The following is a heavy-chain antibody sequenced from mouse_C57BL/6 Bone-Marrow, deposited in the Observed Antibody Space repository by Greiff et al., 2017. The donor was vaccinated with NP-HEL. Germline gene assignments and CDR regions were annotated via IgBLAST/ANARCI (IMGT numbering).Heavy chain of an antibody. D-gene: IGHD1-1*01. V-gene: IGHV1-9*01. CDR3: ARGSDYYGSSYNWFAY. CDR2: ILPGSGST. Sequence: VQLQQSGAELMKPGASVKLSCKATGYTFTGYWIEWVKQRPGHGLEWIGEILPGSGSTNYNEKFKGKATFTADTSSNTAYMQLSSLTTEDSAIYYCARGSDYYGSSYNWFAYWGQGTLVTVSA. CDR1: GYTFTGYW. J-gene: IGHJ3*01.